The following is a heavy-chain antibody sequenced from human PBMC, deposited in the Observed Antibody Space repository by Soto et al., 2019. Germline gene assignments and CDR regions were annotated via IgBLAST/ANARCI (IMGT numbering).Heavy chain of an antibody. CDR2: IGSSSSTI. CDR3: ARADSGYAHGYYYYGMDV. Sequence: EVKLVESGGGLVQPGGSLRLSCAASGFTFSSYSMNWVRQAPGKGLEWVSYIGSSSSTIYYADSVKGRFTISRDNAKNSLHLQMNSLRAEDTAVYYCARADSGYAHGYYYYGMDVWGQGTTVTVSS. CDR1: GFTFSSYS. D-gene: IGHD5-12*01. V-gene: IGHV3-48*01. J-gene: IGHJ6*02.